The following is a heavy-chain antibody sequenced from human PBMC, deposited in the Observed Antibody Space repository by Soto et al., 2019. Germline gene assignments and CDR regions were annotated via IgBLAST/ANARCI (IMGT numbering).Heavy chain of an antibody. CDR1: GFTFSSYA. Sequence: PGGALRLSCAASGFTFSSYAMSWVRQAPGKGLEWVSAISGSGGSTYYADSVKGRFTISRDNSKSTLYLQMSSLRAEDTAVYYCAKDYGDYVYWYFDLWGRGTLVTVSS. D-gene: IGHD4-17*01. CDR2: ISGSGGST. CDR3: AKDYGDYVYWYFDL. J-gene: IGHJ2*01. V-gene: IGHV3-23*01.